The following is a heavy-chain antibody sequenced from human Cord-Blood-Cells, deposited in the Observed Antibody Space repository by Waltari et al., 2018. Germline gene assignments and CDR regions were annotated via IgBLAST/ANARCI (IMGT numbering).Heavy chain of an antibody. CDR3: ATVSGYSYGYWYFDL. CDR1: GGSISSSSTS. CDR2: IYYSWRT. D-gene: IGHD5-18*01. V-gene: IGHV4-39*01. J-gene: IGHJ2*01. Sequence: QLQLQESGPGLVKPSETLSLTCLVSGGSISSSSTSWGWIRAPPGKGLEWIGSIYYSWRTYYNPSLKSRVTISVDTSKNQFSLKLSSVTAAGAAVYYCATVSGYSYGYWYFDLWGRGTLVTVSS.